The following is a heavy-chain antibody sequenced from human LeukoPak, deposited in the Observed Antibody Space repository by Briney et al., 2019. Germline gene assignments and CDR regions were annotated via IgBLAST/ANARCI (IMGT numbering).Heavy chain of an antibody. CDR1: GFTFTNNA. Sequence: GGSLRLSCAASGFTFTNNAMTWVRQAPGKGLEWVSAIVGSGGSTYYADSVKGRFTISSDTSKNILYLQMNSLRAEDTAIYYCAKSIAVAHTNWFDPWGQGTLVTVSS. CDR3: AKSIAVAHTNWFDP. D-gene: IGHD6-19*01. J-gene: IGHJ5*02. CDR2: IVGSGGST. V-gene: IGHV3-23*01.